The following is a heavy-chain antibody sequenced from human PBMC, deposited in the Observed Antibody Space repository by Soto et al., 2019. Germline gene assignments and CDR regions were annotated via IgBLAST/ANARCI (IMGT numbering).Heavy chain of an antibody. D-gene: IGHD1-1*01. Sequence: GGSLSLSCAASGFTFSNYFMHWVRQVPGEGLVLVSRMSGDGKTISYADPVKGRFTISRDNAKNTLYLQMNSLRVEDTAVYYCARTYVPGIAGFDPWGQGTLVTVYS. J-gene: IGHJ5*02. CDR1: GFTFSNYF. V-gene: IGHV3-74*01. CDR2: MSGDGKTI. CDR3: ARTYVPGIAGFDP.